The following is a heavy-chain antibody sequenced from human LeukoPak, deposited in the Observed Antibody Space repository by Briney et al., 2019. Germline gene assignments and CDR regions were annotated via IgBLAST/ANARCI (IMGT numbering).Heavy chain of an antibody. V-gene: IGHV4-34*01. CDR3: ARGSPRGYSSGWGPFDY. CDR2: INHSGST. CDR1: GGSFSGYY. Sequence: PSETLSLTCAVYGGSFSGYYWSWIRQPPGKGLEWIGEINHSGSTNYNPSLKSRVTISVDTSKNQFSLKLSSVTAADTAVYYCARGSPRGYSSGWGPFDYWGQGTLVTVSS. D-gene: IGHD6-19*01. J-gene: IGHJ4*02.